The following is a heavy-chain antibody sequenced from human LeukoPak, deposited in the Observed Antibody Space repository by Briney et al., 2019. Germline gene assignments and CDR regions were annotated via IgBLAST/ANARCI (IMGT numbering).Heavy chain of an antibody. CDR2: ISGSGGST. D-gene: IGHD6-19*01. CDR3: ARDHSSWVY. Sequence: GGSLRLSCAASGFTFSSYAMSWVRQAPGKGLEWVSGISGSGGSTYYADSVKGRFTISRDNAKNSLYLQMNSLRAEDTAVYYCARDHSSWVYWGQGTLVTVSS. J-gene: IGHJ4*02. V-gene: IGHV3-23*01. CDR1: GFTFSSYA.